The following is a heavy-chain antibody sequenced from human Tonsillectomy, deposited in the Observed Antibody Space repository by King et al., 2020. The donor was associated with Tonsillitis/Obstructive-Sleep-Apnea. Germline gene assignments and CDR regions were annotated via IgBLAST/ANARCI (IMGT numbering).Heavy chain of an antibody. CDR3: ARKSGSSWFPNYYYMDV. D-gene: IGHD6-13*01. Sequence: VQLVESGAEVKKPGESLKISCTGSGSAFTTYWIGWVRQMPGKGLEWMAIIYPGNSDTRYSPSFEGQVTISADKSISTAYLQWSSLKASDTAMYYCARKSGSSWFPNYYYMDVWGKGTTVTVSS. J-gene: IGHJ6*03. V-gene: IGHV5-51*01. CDR1: GSAFTTYW. CDR2: IYPGNSDT.